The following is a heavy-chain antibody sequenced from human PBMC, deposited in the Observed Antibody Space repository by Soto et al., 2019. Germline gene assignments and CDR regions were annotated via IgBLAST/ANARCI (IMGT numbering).Heavy chain of an antibody. J-gene: IGHJ4*02. CDR2: ISPYNGNT. Sequence: QVQLVQSGPEVKKPGASVKVSCKASGYTFNSYGISWVRQAPGQGPAWVGWISPYNGNTNYAQKFQGRVIMITDTSTSTAYMELRSLRSDDTAVYYCARPGEPDSPRWGQGTLVTVS. D-gene: IGHD7-27*01. V-gene: IGHV1-18*01. CDR3: ARPGEPDSPR. CDR1: GYTFNSYG.